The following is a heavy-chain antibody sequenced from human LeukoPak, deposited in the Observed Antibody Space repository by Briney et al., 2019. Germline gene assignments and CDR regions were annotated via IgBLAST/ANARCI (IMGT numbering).Heavy chain of an antibody. V-gene: IGHV3-64*01. Sequence: GGSLRLSCAASGFTFSSYAMHWVRQAPGKGLEYVSAISSNGGSTYYANYVKGRFTISRDNSKNTLYLQMGSLGAEDMAVYYCARVGYTSYYYYGMDVWGQGTTVTVSS. CDR3: ARVGYTSYYYYGMDV. CDR2: ISSNGGST. D-gene: IGHD6-13*01. J-gene: IGHJ6*02. CDR1: GFTFSSYA.